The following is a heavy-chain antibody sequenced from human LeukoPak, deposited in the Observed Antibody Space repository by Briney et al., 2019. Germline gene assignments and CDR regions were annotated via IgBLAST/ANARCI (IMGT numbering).Heavy chain of an antibody. V-gene: IGHV4-39*07. Sequence: SETLSLTCTVSGGSISSSSYYWGWIRQPPGKGLEWIGSICYSGSTYYNPSLKSRVTISVDTSKNQFSLKLSSVTAADTAVYYCARDRAEMATIRAGFDYWGQGTLVTVSS. D-gene: IGHD5-24*01. CDR2: ICYSGST. CDR1: GGSISSSSYY. J-gene: IGHJ4*02. CDR3: ARDRAEMATIRAGFDY.